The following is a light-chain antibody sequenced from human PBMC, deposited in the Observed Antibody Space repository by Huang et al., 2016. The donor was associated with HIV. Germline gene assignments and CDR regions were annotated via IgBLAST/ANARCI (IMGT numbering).Light chain of an antibody. CDR2: GSS. CDR1: QSVGSN. Sequence: EIVMTQSPVTLSVSPGERATLSCRASQSVGSNLAWYQHKPGQAPRLLVYGSSTRAPGIPARFSGSGSGTEFSLTISSLQSEDFAIYYCQQYDDWPRGFTFGPGTKVDIK. J-gene: IGKJ3*01. V-gene: IGKV3-15*01. CDR3: QQYDDWPRGFT.